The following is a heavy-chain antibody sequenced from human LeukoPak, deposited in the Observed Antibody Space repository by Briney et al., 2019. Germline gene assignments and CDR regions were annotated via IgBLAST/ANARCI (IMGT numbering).Heavy chain of an antibody. CDR2: IYTSGSA. J-gene: IGHJ5*02. D-gene: IGHD6-13*01. CDR3: ARPYSSSWYYNWFDP. V-gene: IGHV4-4*08. CDR1: GGSISSYY. Sequence: SETLSLTCTVSGGSISSYYWSWIRQPPGKGLEWIGRIYTSGSANYNPSLKRRVTISADMSKNQFSLKLSSVTPADPAMYYRARPYSSSWYYNWFDPWGQGPLVTVSS.